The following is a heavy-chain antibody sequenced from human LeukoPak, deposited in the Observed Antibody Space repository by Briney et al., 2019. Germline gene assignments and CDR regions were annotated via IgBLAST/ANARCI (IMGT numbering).Heavy chain of an antibody. V-gene: IGHV7-4-1*02. J-gene: IGHJ4*02. CDR1: GYTVTNFP. Sequence: ASVKVSCKASGYTVTNFPMNWVRQAPGQGLEWMGWINTNTGNPTYAHDFTGRFVFFLDTSVSTAYLQISSLKAEDTAVYYCTRSSGSDSWGQGTLVTVSS. D-gene: IGHD3-22*01. CDR3: TRSSGSDS. CDR2: INTNTGNP.